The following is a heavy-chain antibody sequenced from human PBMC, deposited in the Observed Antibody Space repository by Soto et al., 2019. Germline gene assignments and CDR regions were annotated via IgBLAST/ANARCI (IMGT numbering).Heavy chain of an antibody. D-gene: IGHD3-22*01. CDR2: ISNDGSNK. CDR1: GFTFSSHG. CDR3: AKEWVYDSSGWSFDY. Sequence: QVQLVESGGGVVQPGRSLRLSCAASGFTFSSHGMHWVRQAPGKGLEWVAVISNDGSNKYYADSVKGLFTISRDNSKNTLYLQMNSLRAEDTAVYYCAKEWVYDSSGWSFDYWGQGTLVTVSS. V-gene: IGHV3-30*18. J-gene: IGHJ4*02.